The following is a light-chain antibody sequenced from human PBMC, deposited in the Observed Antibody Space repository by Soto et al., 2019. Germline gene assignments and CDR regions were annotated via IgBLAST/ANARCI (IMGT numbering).Light chain of an antibody. CDR3: QQYDNSPRT. CDR1: QSVSSSF. V-gene: IGKV3-20*01. Sequence: EIVLTQSPGTLSLSPGERATLSCRASQSVSSSFLAWYQQKPGQAPRLLIYGASSMATGIPDRFSGSGSGTDFTLTISRLEPEDFAVYYRQQYDNSPRTFGQGTKVEIK. CDR2: GAS. J-gene: IGKJ1*01.